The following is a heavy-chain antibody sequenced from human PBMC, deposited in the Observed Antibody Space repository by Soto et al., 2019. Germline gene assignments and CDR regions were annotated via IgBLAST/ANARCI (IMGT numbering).Heavy chain of an antibody. CDR3: ARLATPYFIRSWGNWFDP. V-gene: IGHV1-69*01. Sequence: QVQLVQSGAEVKKPGSSVKVSCKASGGTFSSYAISWVRQAPGQGLEWMGGIIPIFGTANYAQKFQGRVTITADESTSTAYMEPSSLRSEDTAVYYCARLATPYFIRSWGNWFDPWGQRSLVTVTS. CDR2: IIPIFGTA. CDR1: GGTFSSYA. D-gene: IGHD6-13*01. J-gene: IGHJ5*02.